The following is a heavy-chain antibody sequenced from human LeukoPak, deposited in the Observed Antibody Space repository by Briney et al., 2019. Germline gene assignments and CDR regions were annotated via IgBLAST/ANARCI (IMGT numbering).Heavy chain of an antibody. Sequence: SGGSLRLSCAASGFTFSSYSMNWVRQAPGKGLEWVSYISSSSSTIYYADSAKGRFTISRDNAKNSLYLQMNSLRAEDTAVYYCARDDYYDSSGYYYIDDADDYWGQGTLVTVSS. CDR1: GFTFSSYS. CDR2: ISSSSSTI. J-gene: IGHJ4*02. V-gene: IGHV3-48*01. D-gene: IGHD3-22*01. CDR3: ARDDYYDSSGYYYIDDADDY.